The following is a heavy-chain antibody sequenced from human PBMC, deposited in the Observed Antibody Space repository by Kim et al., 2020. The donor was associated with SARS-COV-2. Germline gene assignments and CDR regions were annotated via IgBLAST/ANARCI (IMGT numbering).Heavy chain of an antibody. D-gene: IGHD6-13*01. CDR2: INPSGGST. CDR1: GYTFTSYY. CDR3: ARGGRLAAAGTHDAFDI. V-gene: IGHV1-46*01. J-gene: IGHJ3*02. Sequence: ASVKVSCKASGYTFTSYYMHWVRQAPGQGLEWMGIINPSGGSTSYAQKFQGRVTMTRDTSTSTVYMELSSLRSEDTAVYYCARGGRLAAAGTHDAFDIWGQGTMVTVSS.